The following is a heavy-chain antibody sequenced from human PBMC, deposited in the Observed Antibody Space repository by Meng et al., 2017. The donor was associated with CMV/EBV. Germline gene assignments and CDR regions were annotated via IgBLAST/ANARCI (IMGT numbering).Heavy chain of an antibody. J-gene: IGHJ4*02. Sequence: KVSCKGSGYSFTSYWIGWVRQMPGKGLEWMGIIYPGDSDTRYSPSFQGQVTISADKSISTAYLQWSSLKASDTAMHYCARLGYCSSTSCYPIGLFDYWGQGTLVTVSS. CDR1: GYSFTSYW. CDR2: IYPGDSDT. CDR3: ARLGYCSSTSCYPIGLFDY. V-gene: IGHV5-51*01. D-gene: IGHD2-2*01.